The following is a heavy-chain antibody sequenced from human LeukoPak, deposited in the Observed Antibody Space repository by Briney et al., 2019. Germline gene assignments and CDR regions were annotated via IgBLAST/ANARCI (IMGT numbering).Heavy chain of an antibody. V-gene: IGHV1-8*01. J-gene: IGHJ6*03. Sequence: ASVKVSCKASGYTFTSYDINWVRQATGQGLEWMGWMNPNSGNTGYAQKFQGRVTMTRNTSISTAYMELSSLRSEDTAVYYCARDSGSGSGAVASSYYYYMDVWGKGTTVTVSS. CDR2: MNPNSGNT. CDR1: GYTFTSYD. D-gene: IGHD6-19*01. CDR3: ARDSGSGSGAVASSYYYYMDV.